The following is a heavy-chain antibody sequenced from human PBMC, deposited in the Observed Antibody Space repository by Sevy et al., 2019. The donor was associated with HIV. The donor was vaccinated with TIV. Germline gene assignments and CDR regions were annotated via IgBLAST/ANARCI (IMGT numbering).Heavy chain of an antibody. J-gene: IGHJ1*01. CDR1: GFSLSTYW. CDR2: IKQDGSLK. CDR3: VRAIAADGSF. Sequence: GGSLRLSCAASGFSLSTYWMSWVRQAPGKGLEWVDNIKQDGSLKYYVYSVKGRFTISRDNARNFLYLQMNSLRAEDTALYYCVRAIAADGSFWGQGTLVTVSS. V-gene: IGHV3-7*01. D-gene: IGHD6-13*01.